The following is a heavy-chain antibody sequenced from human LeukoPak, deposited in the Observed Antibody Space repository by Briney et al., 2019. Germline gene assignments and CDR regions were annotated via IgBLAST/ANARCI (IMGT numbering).Heavy chain of an antibody. CDR3: ARVSSGSHFDY. CDR2: INPNSGGT. J-gene: IGHJ4*02. CDR1: GYTFTGYY. D-gene: IGHD1-26*01. Sequence: PGASVKVSCKASGYTFTGYYMHWVRQAPGQGREWMGRINPNSGGTNYAQKFQGRVTMTRDTSISTAYMELSRLRSDDTAVYFCARVSSGSHFDYWGQGTLVTVSS. V-gene: IGHV1-2*06.